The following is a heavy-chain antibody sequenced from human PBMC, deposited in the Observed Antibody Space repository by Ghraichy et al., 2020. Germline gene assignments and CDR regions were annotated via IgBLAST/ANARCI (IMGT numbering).Heavy chain of an antibody. CDR1: GFTFSSYS. CDR3: ARGFLSNSFDY. J-gene: IGHJ4*02. D-gene: IGHD1-1*01. V-gene: IGHV3-48*02. Sequence: GSLRLSCAGSGFTFSSYSMDWVRQAPGKGLEWVSFIGTNGSSIYYADSVRGRFTISRDNAKSSVFLQMNSLRDEDTAVYYCARGFLSNSFDYWGRGTVLTVYS. CDR2: IGTNGSSI.